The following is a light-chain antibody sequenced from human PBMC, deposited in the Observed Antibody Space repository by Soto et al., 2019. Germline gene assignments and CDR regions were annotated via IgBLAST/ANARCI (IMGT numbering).Light chain of an antibody. CDR3: QQYYSYPLT. CDR2: AAS. V-gene: IGKV1-8*01. Sequence: AIRMTQSPSSFSASTGDRVTITCRASQGISSYLAWYQQKPWKAPKLLIYAASTLQSGVPSRISGSGSETDFTLTISCLQSEDAATYYWQQYYSYPLTCGHGTKVDIK. J-gene: IGKJ3*01. CDR1: QGISSY.